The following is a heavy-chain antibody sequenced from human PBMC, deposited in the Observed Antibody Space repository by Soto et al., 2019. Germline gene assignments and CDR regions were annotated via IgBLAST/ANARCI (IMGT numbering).Heavy chain of an antibody. CDR1: GFTFSSYS. V-gene: IGHV3-21*01. D-gene: IGHD2-15*01. J-gene: IGHJ6*02. CDR3: ARDGGEDVVVTGAYYYYYGMDV. CDR2: ISSSSSYI. Sequence: EVQLVESGGGLVKPGGSLRLSCAASGFTFSSYSMNWVRQAPGKGLEWVSSISSSSSYIYYADSVKGRFTISRDNAKNSLYLQMNSLRAEDTAVYYCARDGGEDVVVTGAYYYYYGMDVWGQGTTVTVSS.